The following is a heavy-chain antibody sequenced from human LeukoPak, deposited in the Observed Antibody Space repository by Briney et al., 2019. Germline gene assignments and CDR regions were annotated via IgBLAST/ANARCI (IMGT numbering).Heavy chain of an antibody. J-gene: IGHJ3*02. CDR3: ASLRSYSDAFDI. Sequence: GESLKISCQGSGCTFTSYWIAWVRQMPGEGLEWMGIIYPGDSDTRYSPSFQGQATISAGKSISTAFLQWSSLKASDSAMYYCASLRSYSDAFDIWGQGTMVTVSS. CDR1: GCTFTSYW. CDR2: IYPGDSDT. D-gene: IGHD2-21*01. V-gene: IGHV5-51*01.